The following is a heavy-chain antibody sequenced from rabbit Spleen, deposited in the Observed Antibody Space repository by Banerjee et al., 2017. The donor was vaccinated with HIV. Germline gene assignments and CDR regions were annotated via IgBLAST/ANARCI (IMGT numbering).Heavy chain of an antibody. CDR2: IYTGSGST. Sequence: QLLEESGGDLVKPGASLTLTCTASGFDFSSSYFMCWVRQAPGKGLEWIACIYTGSGSTYYASWAKGRFSISETSSTTVTLQMTRLTAADTATYFCAISYPGSSYGFNLWGPGTLVTVS. D-gene: IGHD8-1*01. J-gene: IGHJ4*01. CDR3: AISYPGSSYGFNL. CDR1: GFDFSSSYF. V-gene: IGHV1S40*01.